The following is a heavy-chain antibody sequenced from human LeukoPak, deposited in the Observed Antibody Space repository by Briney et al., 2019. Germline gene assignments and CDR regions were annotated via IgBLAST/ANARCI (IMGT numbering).Heavy chain of an antibody. CDR3: ARGRVPAAALPYYGMDV. D-gene: IGHD2-2*01. CDR2: ISSSSSYI. V-gene: IGHV3-21*01. Sequence: PGGSLRLSCAASGFTFSSYSMNWVRQAPGKGLEWVSSISSSSSYIYYADSVKGRFTISRDNAKNSLYLQMNSLRAKDMAVYYCARGRVPAAALPYYGMDVWGQGTTVTVSS. CDR1: GFTFSSYS. J-gene: IGHJ6*02.